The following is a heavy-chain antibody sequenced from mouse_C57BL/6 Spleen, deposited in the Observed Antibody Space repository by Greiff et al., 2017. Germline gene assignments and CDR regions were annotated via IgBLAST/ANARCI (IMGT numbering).Heavy chain of an antibody. D-gene: IGHD2-3*01. CDR3: ARGLLRLYYFDY. V-gene: IGHV1-72*01. CDR1: GYTFTSYW. J-gene: IGHJ2*01. CDR2: IDPNSGGT. Sequence: VQLQQPGAELVKPGASVKLSCKASGYTFTSYWMHWVKQRPGRGLEWIGRIDPNSGGTKDTEKFKSKATLTVNTPSSTAYMQLSSLTSEDSAVYYCARGLLRLYYFDYWGQGTTLTVSS.